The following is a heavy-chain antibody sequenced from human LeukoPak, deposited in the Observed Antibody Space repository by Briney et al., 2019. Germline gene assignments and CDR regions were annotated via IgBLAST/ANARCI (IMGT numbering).Heavy chain of an antibody. CDR2: INHSGST. V-gene: IGHV4-34*01. Sequence: SETLSLTCAVYGGSFSGCYWSWIRQPPGKGLEWIGEINHSGSTNYNPSLKSRVTISVDTSKNQFSLKLSSVTAADTAVYYCARGSAYYYGSGSYFFDYWGQGTLVTVSS. J-gene: IGHJ4*02. CDR3: ARGSAYYYGSGSYFFDY. CDR1: GGSFSGCY. D-gene: IGHD3-10*01.